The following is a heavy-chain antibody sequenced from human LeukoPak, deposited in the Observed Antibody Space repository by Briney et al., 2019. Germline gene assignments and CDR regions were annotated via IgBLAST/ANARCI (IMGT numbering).Heavy chain of an antibody. J-gene: IGHJ4*02. CDR3: ARELRDSSGYYLAPFDY. D-gene: IGHD3-22*01. V-gene: IGHV1-69*13. Sequence: SVKVSCKASGGAFSSYAISWVRQAPGQGLEWMGGIIPIFGIANYAQKFQGRVTITADESTSTGSMELSSLRFEDTAVYYCARELRDSSGYYLAPFDYWGQGTLVTVSS. CDR2: IIPIFGIA. CDR1: GGAFSSYA.